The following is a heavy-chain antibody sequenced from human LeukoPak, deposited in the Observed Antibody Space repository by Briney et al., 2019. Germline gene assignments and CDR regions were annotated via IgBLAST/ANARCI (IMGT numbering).Heavy chain of an antibody. CDR3: ASQYSSSCFDI. D-gene: IGHD6-13*01. CDR2: ISSSGSTI. V-gene: IGHV3-11*01. CDR1: GFTFSDYY. Sequence: GGSLSLSCAASGFTFSDYYMSWIRQAPGKGLEWVSYISSSGSTIYYADSVKGRFTISRDNAKNSLYLQMNSLRAEDTAVYYCASQYSSSCFDIWGQGTMVTVSS. J-gene: IGHJ3*02.